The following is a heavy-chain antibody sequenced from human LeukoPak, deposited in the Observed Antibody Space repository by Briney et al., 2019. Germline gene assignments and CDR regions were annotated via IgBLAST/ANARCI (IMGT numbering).Heavy chain of an antibody. J-gene: IGHJ4*02. CDR1: GYIFTSYG. D-gene: IGHD2-2*01. CDR2: INPNSGGT. CDR3: ARGSIPFRRVVVPAVDY. Sequence: ASVKVSCKASGYIFTSYGISWVRQAPGQGLEWMGWINPNSGGTNYAQKFQGRVTMTRDTSISTAYMELSRLRSDDTAVYYCARGSIPFRRVVVPAVDYWGQGTLVTVSS. V-gene: IGHV1-2*02.